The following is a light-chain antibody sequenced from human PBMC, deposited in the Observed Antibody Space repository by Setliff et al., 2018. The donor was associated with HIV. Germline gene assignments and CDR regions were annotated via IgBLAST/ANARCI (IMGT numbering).Light chain of an antibody. CDR2: EVK. V-gene: IGLV2-23*02. CDR1: NSDIGTYDL. Sequence: QSVLPQPASVSGSPGQAITISCTGNNSDIGTYDLVSWYQQHPGRAPKLTIFEVKRRPSGVSNRFSGSKSGNTASLTISGLQAEDEATYFCSSYTGSDTFDVFGTGTKVTVL. J-gene: IGLJ1*01. CDR3: SSYTGSDTFDV.